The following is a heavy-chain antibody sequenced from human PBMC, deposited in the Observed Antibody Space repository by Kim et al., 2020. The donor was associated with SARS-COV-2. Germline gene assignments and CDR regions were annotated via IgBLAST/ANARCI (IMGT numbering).Heavy chain of an antibody. CDR1: GFTFSSYA. CDR2: ISGSGGST. J-gene: IGHJ4*02. D-gene: IGHD3-10*01. CDR3: AKEGGLLWFGELSPFDY. Sequence: GGSLRLSCAASGFTFSSYAMSWVRQAPGKGLEWVSAISGSGGSTYYADSVKGRFTISRDNSKNTLYLQMNSLRAEDTAVYYCAKEGGLLWFGELSPFDYWGQGTLVTVSS. V-gene: IGHV3-23*01.